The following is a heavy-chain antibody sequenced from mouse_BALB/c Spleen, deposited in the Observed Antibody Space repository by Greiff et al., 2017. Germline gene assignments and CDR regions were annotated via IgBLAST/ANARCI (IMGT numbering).Heavy chain of an antibody. CDR1: GFSLTSYG. CDR2: IWAGGST. CDR3: AREKLLRLYWYFDV. V-gene: IGHV2-9*02. Sequence: QVQLKESGPGLVAPSQSLSITCTVSGFSLTSYGVHWVRQPPGKGLEWLGVIWAGGSTNYNSALMSRLSISKDNSKSQVFLKMNSLQTDDTAMYYCAREKLLRLYWYFDVWGAGTTVTVSS. J-gene: IGHJ1*01. D-gene: IGHD1-1*01.